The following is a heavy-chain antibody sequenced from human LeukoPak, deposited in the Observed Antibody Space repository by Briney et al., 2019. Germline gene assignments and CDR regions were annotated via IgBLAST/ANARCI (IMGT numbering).Heavy chain of an antibody. J-gene: IGHJ2*01. V-gene: IGHV4-31*03. D-gene: IGHD4-23*01. Sequence: PSDPVSLMCSLSGRSISRCGYYWTWIRQHPGKGLELIGYIYYSGSTYYNPSLKSRVTISVDTSKNQFSLKLSSVTAADTAVYYCARDRYTVVSWYFDLWGRGTLVTVS. CDR2: IYYSGST. CDR3: ARDRYTVVSWYFDL. CDR1: GRSISRCGYY.